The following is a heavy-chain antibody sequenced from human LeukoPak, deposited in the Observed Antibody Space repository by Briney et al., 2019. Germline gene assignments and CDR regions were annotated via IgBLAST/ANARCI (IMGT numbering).Heavy chain of an antibody. V-gene: IGHV1-69*13. CDR1: GGTFSSYA. D-gene: IGHD6-19*01. J-gene: IGHJ3*02. CDR2: IIPIFGTA. Sequence: GASVKVSCKASGGTFSSYAISWVRQAPGQGLEWMGGIIPIFGTANYAQKFQGRVTITADESTSTAYMELSSLRSEDTAVYYCARRYSSGLDAFDIWGQGTMVTVSS. CDR3: ARRYSSGLDAFDI.